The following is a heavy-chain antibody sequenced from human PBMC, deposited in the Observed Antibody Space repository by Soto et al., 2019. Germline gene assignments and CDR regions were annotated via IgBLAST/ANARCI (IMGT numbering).Heavy chain of an antibody. CDR1: GFTFSSYA. CDR2: ISSNGGST. J-gene: IGHJ6*02. D-gene: IGHD6-19*01. Sequence: GSLRLSCSASGFTFSSYAMHWVRQAPGKGLEYVSAISSNGGSTYYADSVKGRFTISRHNSKNTLYLQMNSLRAEDTAVYYCARVADTPAHYYYGMDVWGQGTTVTVSS. CDR3: ARVADTPAHYYYGMDV. V-gene: IGHV3-64*04.